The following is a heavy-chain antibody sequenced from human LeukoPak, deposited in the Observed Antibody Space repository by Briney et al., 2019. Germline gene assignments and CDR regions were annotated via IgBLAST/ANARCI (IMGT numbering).Heavy chain of an antibody. CDR1: GGSISSGGYY. V-gene: IGHV4-31*03. CDR3: ARGPYCSGGSCYAVD. J-gene: IGHJ4*02. Sequence: SQTLSLTCTVSGGSISSGGYYWSWIRQHPGKGLEWIGYIYYSGSTYYNPSLKSRVTISVDTSKNQFSLKLSSVTAADTAVYYCARGPYCSGGSCYAVDWGQGTLVTVSS. D-gene: IGHD2-15*01. CDR2: IYYSGST.